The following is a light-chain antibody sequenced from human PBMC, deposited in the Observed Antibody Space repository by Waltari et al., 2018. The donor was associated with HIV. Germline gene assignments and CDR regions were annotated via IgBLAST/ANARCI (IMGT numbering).Light chain of an antibody. Sequence: DIQMTQSPSSVSASVGDRVTITCRASQSLGRWLVWYQQTPGKAPKLLIYAASTLQTGVPSRFSGSGSGTSFTLTISSLQPEDFATYYCQQASSLPLTFGEGTKVEIK. CDR3: QQASSLPLT. V-gene: IGKV1-12*01. J-gene: IGKJ4*01. CDR1: QSLGRW. CDR2: AAS.